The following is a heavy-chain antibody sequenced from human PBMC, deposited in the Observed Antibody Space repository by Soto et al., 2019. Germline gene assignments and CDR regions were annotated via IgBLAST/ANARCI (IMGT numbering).Heavy chain of an antibody. Sequence: SETLSLTCAVSGGSISSGGYSWSWIRQPPGKGLEWVGYIYHSGSTYYNPSLKSRVTISVDRSKNQFSLKLSSVTAADTAVYYCARSELRWGELSPLDFDYWGQGTLVTVSS. D-gene: IGHD3-16*02. CDR2: IYHSGST. CDR3: ARSELRWGELSPLDFDY. CDR1: GGSISSGGYS. V-gene: IGHV4-30-2*01. J-gene: IGHJ4*02.